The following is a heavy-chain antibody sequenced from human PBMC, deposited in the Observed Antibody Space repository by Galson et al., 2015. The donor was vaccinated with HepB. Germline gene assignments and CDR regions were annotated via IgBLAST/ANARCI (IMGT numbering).Heavy chain of an antibody. J-gene: IGHJ6*02. D-gene: IGHD3-10*01. V-gene: IGHV1-18*04. CDR1: GYTFTSYG. CDR2: ISAYNGNT. Sequence: SVKVSCKASGYTFTSYGISWVRQAPGLGLEWMGWISAYNGNTNYARKLQGRDTMTTDTSTSTAYMELRSLRSDDTAVYYCARLGARPGVFYYYYGMDVWGQGTTVTVSS. CDR3: ARLGARPGVFYYYYGMDV.